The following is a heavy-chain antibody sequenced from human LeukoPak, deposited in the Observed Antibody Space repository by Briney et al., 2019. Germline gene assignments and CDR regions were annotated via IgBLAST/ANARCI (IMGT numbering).Heavy chain of an antibody. V-gene: IGHV3-23*01. D-gene: IGHD1-26*01. CDR2: ISGSGGST. Sequence: GGSLRLSCAASGLTFSSYAMSWVRQAPGKGLEWVSAISGSGGSTYYADSVKGRFTISRDNSKNTLYLQMNSLRAEDTAVYYCAKDKPMVGATGSDYWGQGTLVTVSS. CDR3: AKDKPMVGATGSDY. J-gene: IGHJ4*02. CDR1: GLTFSSYA.